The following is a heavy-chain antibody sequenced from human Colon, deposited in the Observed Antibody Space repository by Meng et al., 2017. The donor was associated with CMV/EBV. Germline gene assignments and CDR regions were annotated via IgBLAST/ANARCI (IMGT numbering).Heavy chain of an antibody. V-gene: IGHV3-7*01. D-gene: IGHD3-22*01. CDR3: AKDRMIVDPQGFDY. CDR2: IKPDGSEQ. J-gene: IGHJ4*02. CDR1: GFIFSYYW. Sequence: GGSLRLSCEGSGFIFSYYWMTWVRQAPGKGLEWVANIKPDGSEQYYVDSVKGRFTISRDNGKNSLYLQMNSLRAEDMAVYYCAKDRMIVDPQGFDYWGQGTPVTVSS.